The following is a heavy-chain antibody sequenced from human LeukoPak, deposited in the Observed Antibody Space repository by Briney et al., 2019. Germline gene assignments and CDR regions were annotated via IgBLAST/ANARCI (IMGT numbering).Heavy chain of an antibody. V-gene: IGHV3-23*01. CDR1: GFTFSTYA. Sequence: PGGSLRLSCAASGFTFSTYAMSWVRQIPGKGLEWVSAISGSDDGTYYADSVKGRFTMSRDNSKNTVYLQMNSLRVDDTAVYYCARRDIVVVVSASDYWGQGTLVTVSS. J-gene: IGHJ4*02. CDR2: ISGSDDGT. D-gene: IGHD2-15*01. CDR3: ARRDIVVVVSASDY.